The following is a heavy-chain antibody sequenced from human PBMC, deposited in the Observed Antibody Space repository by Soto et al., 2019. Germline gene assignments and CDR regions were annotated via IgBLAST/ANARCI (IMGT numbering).Heavy chain of an antibody. Sequence: QVQLVQSGAEVKRPESSMKVSCKPSGGTFNNYAINWVRQAPGQGLEWMGAIIPISGTTKYAQKFPGRVTITADKSTGTVYMDLSSLRSEDTAVYYCARWGGLSCSGAVCFKKPFDYWGQGTLVTVSS. CDR3: ARWGGLSCSGAVCFKKPFDY. CDR2: IIPISGTT. D-gene: IGHD2-8*02. V-gene: IGHV1-69*06. CDR1: GGTFNNYA. J-gene: IGHJ4*02.